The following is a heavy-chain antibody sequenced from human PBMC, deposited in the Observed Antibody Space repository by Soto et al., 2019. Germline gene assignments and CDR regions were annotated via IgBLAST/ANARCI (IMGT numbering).Heavy chain of an antibody. J-gene: IGHJ4*02. CDR1: GFTFSTHW. CDR2: IKEDGSES. CDR3: AKEVR. Sequence: EVQLVESGGDLVQPGGSLRLSCAASGFTFSTHWMSWVRQAPGKGLEWVANIKEDGSESYYADSVKGRFTISRDNAKNSLYLQVNGLRVEDSALYYCAKEVRWGQGTLVTVS. V-gene: IGHV3-7*05. D-gene: IGHD2-21*01.